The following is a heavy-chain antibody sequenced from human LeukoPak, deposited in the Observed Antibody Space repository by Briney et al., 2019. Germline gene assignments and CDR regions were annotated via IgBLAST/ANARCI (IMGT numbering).Heavy chain of an antibody. V-gene: IGHV1-69*04. Sequence: ASVKVSCKASGGTFSSYAISWVRQAPGQGLEWMGRIIPILGIANYAQKFQGRVTITADKSTSTAYMELSSLRSEDTAVYYCARGPSIAAAGTRDYYCYGMDVWGQGTTVTVSS. J-gene: IGHJ6*02. CDR1: GGTFSSYA. CDR3: ARGPSIAAAGTRDYYCYGMDV. CDR2: IIPILGIA. D-gene: IGHD6-13*01.